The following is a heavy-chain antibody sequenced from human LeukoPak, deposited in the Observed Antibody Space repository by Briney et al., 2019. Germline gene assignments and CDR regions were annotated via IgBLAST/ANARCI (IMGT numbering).Heavy chain of an antibody. J-gene: IGHJ4*02. D-gene: IGHD2-2*01. CDR3: ASGKVRVVPAATGAPFDY. CDR2: IIPIFGTA. V-gene: IGHV1-69*06. CDR1: GGTFSSYA. Sequence: ASVKVSCKASGGTFSSYAISWVRQAPGQGLEWMGGIIPIFGTANYAQRFQGRVTITADKSTSTAYMELSSLRSEDTAVYYCASGKVRVVPAATGAPFDYWGQGTLVTVSS.